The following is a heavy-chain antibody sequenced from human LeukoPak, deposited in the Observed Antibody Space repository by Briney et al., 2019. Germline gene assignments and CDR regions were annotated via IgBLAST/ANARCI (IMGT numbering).Heavy chain of an antibody. D-gene: IGHD3-22*01. V-gene: IGHV4-59*06. Sequence: SETLSLTCTVSGGSISSYYWSWIRQHPGKGLEWIGYIYYSGSTYYNPSLKSRVTISVDTSKNQFSLKLSSVTAADTAVYYCARGALNSSGYYLGYWGQGTLVTVSS. CDR2: IYYSGST. CDR3: ARGALNSSGYYLGY. J-gene: IGHJ4*02. CDR1: GGSISSYY.